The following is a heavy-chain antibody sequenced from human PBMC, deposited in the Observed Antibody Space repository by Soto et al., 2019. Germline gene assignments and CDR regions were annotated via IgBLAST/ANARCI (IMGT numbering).Heavy chain of an antibody. D-gene: IGHD6-13*01. CDR2: IWYDGSNK. CDR3: ARISSTLYYYYMDV. Sequence: GSLRLSCAASGFTFSSYGMHWVRQAPGKGLEWVAVIWYDGSNKYYADSVKGRFTISRDNSKNTLYLQMNSLRAEDTAVYYCARISSTLYYYYMDVWGKGTTVTVSS. J-gene: IGHJ6*03. CDR1: GFTFSSYG. V-gene: IGHV3-33*01.